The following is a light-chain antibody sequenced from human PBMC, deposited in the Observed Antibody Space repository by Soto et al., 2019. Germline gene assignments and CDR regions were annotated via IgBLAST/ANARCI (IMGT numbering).Light chain of an antibody. CDR2: GAS. J-gene: IGKJ5*01. Sequence: EIVLTQSPGTLSLSPVEGATLSFRASQSVSSSYLAWYQQKPGQAPRLLIYGASTRATGIPARFSGSGSGTEFSLTISSLQSEDFAVYYCQQYSKWPITFGQGTRLENK. V-gene: IGKV3-15*01. CDR3: QQYSKWPIT. CDR1: QSVSSSY.